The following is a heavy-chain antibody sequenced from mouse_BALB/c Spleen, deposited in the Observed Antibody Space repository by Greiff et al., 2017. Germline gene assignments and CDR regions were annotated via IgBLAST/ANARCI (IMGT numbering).Heavy chain of an antibody. V-gene: IGHV2-6-4*01. D-gene: IGHD3-1*01. CDR3: ARRATDWYFDV. J-gene: IGHJ1*01. CDR1: GFSLSRYS. CDR2: IWGGGST. Sequence: QVQLKESGPGLVAPSQSLSITCTVSGFSLSRYSVHWVRQPPGKGLEWLGVIWGGGSTDYNSALKSRLSISKDNSKSQVFLKMNSLQTDDTAMYYCARRATDWYFDVWGAGTTVTVSS.